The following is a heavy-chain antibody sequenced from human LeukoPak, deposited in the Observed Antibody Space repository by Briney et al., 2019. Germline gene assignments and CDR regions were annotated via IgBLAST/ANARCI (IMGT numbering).Heavy chain of an antibody. CDR1: GFTFSSYG. Sequence: GGSLRLSCAASGFTFSSYGMNWVRQAPGKGLEWVSSISSGSTYTYYADSVKGRFTISRDNAKNSLYLQMNSLRAEDTAVYYCARTGYGYNYFDYWGQGTLVTVSS. J-gene: IGHJ4*02. V-gene: IGHV3-21*01. CDR3: ARTGYGYNYFDY. D-gene: IGHD3-16*01. CDR2: ISSGSTYT.